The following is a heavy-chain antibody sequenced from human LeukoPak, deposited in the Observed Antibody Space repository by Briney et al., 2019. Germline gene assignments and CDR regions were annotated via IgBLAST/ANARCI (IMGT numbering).Heavy chain of an antibody. CDR3: ARGPLDKGGFDF. J-gene: IGHJ4*02. Sequence: SETLSLTCTVSSDSVRSDSHYWAWIRQPPGKGLEWIGSFSYSGTTYLNPSLKSRITVSVDTFTDQFSLKLNSMTAADTAVYFCARGPLDKGGFDFWGQGTLVAVST. V-gene: IGHV4-39*07. D-gene: IGHD1-1*01. CDR2: FSYSGTT. CDR1: SDSVRSDSHY.